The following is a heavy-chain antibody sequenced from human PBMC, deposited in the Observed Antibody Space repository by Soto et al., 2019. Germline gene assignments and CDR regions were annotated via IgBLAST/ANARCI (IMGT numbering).Heavy chain of an antibody. CDR3: ARAFLRSHGAFDI. Sequence: SVKVSCKASGGTFNTYDISWVRQAPGQGLEWMGGIIPLFGTANYAQKFQGTVTISADESTSTAYMELSSLRSEDTAVYYCARAFLRSHGAFDIWGQGTMVTVSS. J-gene: IGHJ3*02. CDR2: IIPLFGTA. V-gene: IGHV1-69*13. CDR1: GGTFNTYD.